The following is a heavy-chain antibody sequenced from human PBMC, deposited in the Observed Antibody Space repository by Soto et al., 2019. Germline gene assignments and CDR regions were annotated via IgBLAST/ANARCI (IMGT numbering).Heavy chain of an antibody. CDR1: GGSISSGGYS. CDR3: ARANYFDSSGPFDY. J-gene: IGHJ4*02. Sequence: PSETLSLTCAVSGGSISSGGYSWSWIRQPPGKGLEWIGYIYYSGSTYYNPSLESRVTLSVDTSRKQFSLKVSSVTAADTAVYYCARANYFDSSGPFDYWGPGTLVTVSS. CDR2: IYYSGST. V-gene: IGHV4-31*11. D-gene: IGHD3-22*01.